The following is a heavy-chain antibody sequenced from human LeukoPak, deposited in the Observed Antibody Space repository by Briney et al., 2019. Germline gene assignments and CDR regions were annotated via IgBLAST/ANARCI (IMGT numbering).Heavy chain of an antibody. CDR1: GFTFSSYS. D-gene: IGHD6-13*01. CDR3: ARVATAGTYYFDY. Sequence: GSLRLSCAASGFTFSSYSMNWVRQAPGKGLEWIGSIYHSGSTYYNPSLKSRVTISVDTSKNQFSLKLSSVTAADTAVYYCARVATAGTYYFDYWGQGTLVTVSS. V-gene: IGHV4-38-2*01. J-gene: IGHJ4*02. CDR2: IYHSGST.